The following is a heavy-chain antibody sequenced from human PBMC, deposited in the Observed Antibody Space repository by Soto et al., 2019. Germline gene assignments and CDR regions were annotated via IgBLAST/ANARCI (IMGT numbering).Heavy chain of an antibody. CDR3: ARIPYSSASFDY. Sequence: PSETLSLTCTVSGFSVSSNCWGWVRQSPGKGLEWIGYVYNSGSTIYSPSLRSRITISVDPSKNQFSLRLRSVTAADTAVCYCARIPYSSASFDYWGQGNLVTVSS. V-gene: IGHV4-59*02. CDR2: VYNSGST. D-gene: IGHD6-19*01. J-gene: IGHJ4*02. CDR1: GFSVSSNC.